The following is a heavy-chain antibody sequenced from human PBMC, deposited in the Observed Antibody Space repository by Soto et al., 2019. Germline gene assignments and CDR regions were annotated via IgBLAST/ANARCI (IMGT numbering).Heavy chain of an antibody. CDR3: AKDDTYSGSSDSNYGMDV. CDR2: ISYDGSNK. D-gene: IGHD1-26*01. CDR1: GFTFSSYG. Sequence: PGGSLRLSCAAFGFTFSSYGMHWVRQAPGKGLEWVAVISYDGSNKYYADSVKGRFTISRDNSKNTLYLQMNSLRAEDTAVYYCAKDDTYSGSSDSNYGMDVWGQGTTVTVSS. J-gene: IGHJ6*02. V-gene: IGHV3-30*18.